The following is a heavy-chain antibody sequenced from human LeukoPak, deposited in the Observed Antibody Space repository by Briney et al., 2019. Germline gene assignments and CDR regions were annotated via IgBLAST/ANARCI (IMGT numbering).Heavy chain of an antibody. V-gene: IGHV3-43*02. Sequence: PGGSLRLSCAASGFTFDDYAMHWVRQAPGKGLEWVSLISGDGGSTYYADSVKDRFTISRDNCKNSLYLQMNSLRTEDTALYYCAKDIQLWRDFDYWGQGTLVTVSS. CDR3: AKDIQLWRDFDY. J-gene: IGHJ4*02. CDR1: GFTFDDYA. CDR2: ISGDGGST. D-gene: IGHD5-18*01.